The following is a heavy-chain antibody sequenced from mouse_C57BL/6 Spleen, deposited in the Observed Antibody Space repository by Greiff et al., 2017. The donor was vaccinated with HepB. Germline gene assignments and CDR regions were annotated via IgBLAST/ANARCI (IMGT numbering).Heavy chain of an antibody. CDR3: ASQIYDGYSAWFAY. J-gene: IGHJ3*01. Sequence: QVQLKQPGAELVRPGSSVKLSCKASGYTFTSYWMHWVKQRPIQGLEWIGNIDPSDSETHYNQKFKDKATLTVDKSSSTAYMQLSSLTSEDSAVYYCASQIYDGYSAWFAYWGQGTLVTVSA. D-gene: IGHD2-3*01. CDR1: GYTFTSYW. V-gene: IGHV1-52*01. CDR2: IDPSDSET.